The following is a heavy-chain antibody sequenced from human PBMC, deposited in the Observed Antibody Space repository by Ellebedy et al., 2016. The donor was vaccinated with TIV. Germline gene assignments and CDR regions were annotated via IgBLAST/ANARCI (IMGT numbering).Heavy chain of an antibody. Sequence: AASVKVSCKASGYTFTSYGISWVRQAPGQGLEWMGWISAYNGNTNYAQKLQGRVTMTTDTSTRTAYMELSSLRSEDTAVYYCARATVTRYYYYYYGMDVWGQGTTVTVSS. J-gene: IGHJ6*02. D-gene: IGHD4-17*01. CDR3: ARATVTRYYYYYYGMDV. CDR1: GYTFTSYG. V-gene: IGHV1-18*01. CDR2: ISAYNGNT.